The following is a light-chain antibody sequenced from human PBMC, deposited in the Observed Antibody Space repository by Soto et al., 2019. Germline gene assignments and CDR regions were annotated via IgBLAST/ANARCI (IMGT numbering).Light chain of an antibody. CDR3: SSYTSSSTLGV. J-gene: IGLJ1*01. Sequence: QSVLTQPASVSGSPGQSITISCTGASSDVGGYNYVSWYQQHPGKAPKLMIYEVSNRPSGVSNRCSGSKSGNTASLTISGLQAEDEADYYCSSYTSSSTLGVFGTGTKVTVL. CDR1: SSDVGGYNY. V-gene: IGLV2-14*01. CDR2: EVS.